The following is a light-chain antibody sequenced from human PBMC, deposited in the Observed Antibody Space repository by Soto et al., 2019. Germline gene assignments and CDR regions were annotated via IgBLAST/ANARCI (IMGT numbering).Light chain of an antibody. V-gene: IGKV3-20*01. J-gene: IGKJ4*01. CDR3: QQYGSSLGVT. CDR1: QSVSRK. Sequence: EVVLTQSPGTLSVSPGETATLSCRASQSVSRKLAWYQQKPGQAPRLLTYGASNRATGIPDRFSGSGSGTDFTLTISRLEPEDFAVYYCQQYGSSLGVTFGGGTKVDIK. CDR2: GAS.